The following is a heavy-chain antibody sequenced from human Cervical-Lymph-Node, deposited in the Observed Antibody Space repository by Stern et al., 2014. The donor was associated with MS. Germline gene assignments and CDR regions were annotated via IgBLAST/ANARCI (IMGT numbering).Heavy chain of an antibody. V-gene: IGHV3-30*18. D-gene: IGHD6-19*01. J-gene: IGHJ6*02. CDR1: GFTFSSYG. CDR2: TSFDGSNT. Sequence: VQLEESGGGVVQPGRSLRLSCAASGFTFSSYGMHWVRQAAGKGLEWVAVTSFDGSNTDYAESVKGRFTISRDNSKNTLSLQMNSLRAEDTAIYYCAKDYSGWYRPYAMDVWGQGTSVTVSS. CDR3: AKDYSGWYRPYAMDV.